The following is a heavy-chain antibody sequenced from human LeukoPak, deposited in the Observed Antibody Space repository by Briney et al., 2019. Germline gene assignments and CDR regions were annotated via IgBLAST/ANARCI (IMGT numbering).Heavy chain of an antibody. CDR2: ISGSGGST. Sequence: GGSLRLSCAASGFTFSSYAMSWVRQAPGKGLEWVSAISGSGGSTYYADSVKGRFTISRDNSKNTLYLQMNSLRAEDTAVYYCAKSLIAYCGGDCYSPFDYWGQGTLVTVSS. J-gene: IGHJ4*02. CDR1: GFTFSSYA. V-gene: IGHV3-23*01. D-gene: IGHD2-21*02. CDR3: AKSLIAYCGGDCYSPFDY.